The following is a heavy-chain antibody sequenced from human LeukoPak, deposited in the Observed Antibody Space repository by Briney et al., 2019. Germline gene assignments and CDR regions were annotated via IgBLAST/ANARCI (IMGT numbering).Heavy chain of an antibody. CDR3: ASFPEQRDIGDAFDI. D-gene: IGHD6-25*01. CDR2: ISSSSSYI. V-gene: IGHV3-21*01. Sequence: GGSLRLSCAASGFTFSSYSMNWVRQAPGKGLEWVSSISSSSSYIYYADSVKGRFTISRDNAKNSLYLQMNSLRAEDTAVYYCASFPEQRDIGDAFDIWGQGTMVTVSS. CDR1: GFTFSSYS. J-gene: IGHJ3*02.